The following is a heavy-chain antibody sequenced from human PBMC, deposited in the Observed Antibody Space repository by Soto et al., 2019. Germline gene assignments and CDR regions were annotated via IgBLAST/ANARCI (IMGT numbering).Heavy chain of an antibody. V-gene: IGHV4-4*02. CDR3: VGDGLYDSSGFGAFDI. D-gene: IGHD3-22*01. Sequence: SETLSLTCAVSVGSISSSNWWSCVRQPPGKGLEWIGEIYHSGSTNYNPSLKSRVTISVDKSKNQFSLKLSSVTAADTAVYYCVGDGLYDSSGFGAFDIWGQGTMVTVSS. J-gene: IGHJ3*02. CDR2: IYHSGST. CDR1: VGSISSSNW.